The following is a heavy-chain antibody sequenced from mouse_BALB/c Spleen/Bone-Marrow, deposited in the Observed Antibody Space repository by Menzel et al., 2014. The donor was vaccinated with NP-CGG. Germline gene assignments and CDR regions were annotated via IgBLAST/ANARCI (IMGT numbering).Heavy chain of an antibody. V-gene: IGHV5-6*02. CDR3: ARRGXXXXXXXXXX. Sequence: EVMLVESGGDLVKPGGSLKLSCAASGFTFSSYGMSWVRQTPDKRLEWVATXSSGGSYTYYPDSVKGRFTISRDNAKNTXYLQMSSLKSEDTAMYYCARRGXXXXXXXXXXWXAGTTVTVSS. J-gene: IGHJ1*01. CDR1: GFTFSSYG. CDR2: XSSGGSYT.